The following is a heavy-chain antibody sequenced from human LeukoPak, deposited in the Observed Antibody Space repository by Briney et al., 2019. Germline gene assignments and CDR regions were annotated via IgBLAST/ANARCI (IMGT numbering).Heavy chain of an antibody. Sequence: GGSLRLSCAASGFTFRNSAMSWVRQAPGKGLVWVSRIKSDGKTNYADSVKGRFTISRDNAKNTVSLQMNSLRAEDTGVYYCARAPSEIGGYYPEYFRHWGQGTLVTVSS. CDR3: ARAPSEIGGYYPEYFRH. CDR2: IKSDGKT. CDR1: GFTFRNSA. J-gene: IGHJ1*01. D-gene: IGHD3-22*01. V-gene: IGHV3-74*01.